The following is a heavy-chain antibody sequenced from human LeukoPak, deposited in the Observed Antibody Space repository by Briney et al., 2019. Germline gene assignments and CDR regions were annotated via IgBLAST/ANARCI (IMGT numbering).Heavy chain of an antibody. D-gene: IGHD6-19*01. V-gene: IGHV3-53*01. CDR2: IYSGGST. CDR3: ARGVAGTSDGVDY. J-gene: IGHJ4*02. CDR1: GFTVSRNY. Sequence: PGGSLRLSCAASGFTVSRNYMSWVRQAPGRGLEWVSVIYSGGSTYYADSAKGRFTISRDNSKNTLYLQMNSLRAEDTAVYYCARGVAGTSDGVDYWGQGTLVTVSS.